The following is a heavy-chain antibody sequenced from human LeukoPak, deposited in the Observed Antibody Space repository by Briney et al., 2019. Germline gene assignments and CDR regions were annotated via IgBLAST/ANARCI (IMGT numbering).Heavy chain of an antibody. V-gene: IGHV3-7*01. CDR1: GFIFRDYW. Sequence: PGGSLRLSCAGSGFIFRDYWLTWVRQAPGKGLEWVANINPDGSDKNYVDSLKGRFTIFRDNAKNLLFLQMNSLRVEDTAVYYCARPPQAGPFDYWGQGTLVTVSS. J-gene: IGHJ4*02. CDR3: ARPPQAGPFDY. D-gene: IGHD6-19*01. CDR2: INPDGSDK.